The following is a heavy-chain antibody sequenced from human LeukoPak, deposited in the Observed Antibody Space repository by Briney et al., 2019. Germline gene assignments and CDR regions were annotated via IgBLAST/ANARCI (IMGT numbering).Heavy chain of an antibody. D-gene: IGHD3-10*01. J-gene: IGHJ4*02. Sequence: GGSLRLSCAASGFTFSNAWMNWVRQAPGKGLEWVGRIKSKTDGGTRDYAAPVKGRFTISRDDSKNTLYLQMNSLRAEDTAVYYCAKDSVRELVMYYFDYWGQGTLVTVSS. V-gene: IGHV3-15*07. CDR1: GFTFSNAW. CDR3: AKDSVRELVMYYFDY. CDR2: IKSKTDGGTR.